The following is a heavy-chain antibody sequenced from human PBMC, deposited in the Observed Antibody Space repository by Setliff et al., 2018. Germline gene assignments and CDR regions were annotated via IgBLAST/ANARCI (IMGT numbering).Heavy chain of an antibody. CDR2: INPNSGDT. Sequence: VKVSCKASGNRFTDYNLHWVRQAPGQGLEWMGWINPNSGDTHSAQKFQGRVTMTRDTSINTAYMELSSLTSDDTAFYYCVRSGKFGMRFWFDQWGQGTLVTVSS. CDR1: GNRFTDYN. CDR3: VRSGKFGMRFWFDQ. V-gene: IGHV1-2*02. J-gene: IGHJ5*02. D-gene: IGHD1-26*01.